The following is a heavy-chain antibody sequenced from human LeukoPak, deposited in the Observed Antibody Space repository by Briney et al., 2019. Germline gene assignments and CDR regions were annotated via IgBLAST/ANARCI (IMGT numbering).Heavy chain of an antibody. J-gene: IGHJ6*03. V-gene: IGHV3-30*02. CDR3: AKDGYDYYYYYTDV. Sequence: GGSLRLSCAASGFTFSSYGMHWVRQAPGKGLDWVAFIRYDGSNKYYADSVKGRFTISRDNSKNTLYLQMNSLRAEDTAVYYCAKDGYDYYYYYTDVWGKGTTVTVSS. D-gene: IGHD5-12*01. CDR1: GFTFSSYG. CDR2: IRYDGSNK.